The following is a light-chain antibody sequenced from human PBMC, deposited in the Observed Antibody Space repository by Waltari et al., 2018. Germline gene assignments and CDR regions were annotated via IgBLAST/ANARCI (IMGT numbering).Light chain of an antibody. V-gene: IGLV3-21*01. Sequence: SHVLTQPPSVSVAPGRTARITCGGNNIESKSVHWYPQRPGQAPVVVISYDNDRAAGIPKRFSGSNSGNTATLTISRVEAGDEADYYCQVWDANTDPGVFGTGTEVTVL. J-gene: IGLJ1*01. CDR1: NIESKS. CDR2: YDN. CDR3: QVWDANTDPGV.